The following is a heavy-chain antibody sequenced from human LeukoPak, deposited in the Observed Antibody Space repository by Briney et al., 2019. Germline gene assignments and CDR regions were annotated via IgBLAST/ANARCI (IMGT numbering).Heavy chain of an antibody. J-gene: IGHJ4*02. CDR2: IYSGGST. D-gene: IGHD3-22*01. CDR3: AREYYYDSSGYRDY. Sequence: GGSLRLSCAASGFTFSSYAMHWVRQAPGKGLEWVSVIYSGGSTYYADSVKGRFTISRDNSKNTLYLQMNSLRAEDTAVYYCAREYYYDSSGYRDYWGQGTLVTVSS. V-gene: IGHV3-53*01. CDR1: GFTFSSYA.